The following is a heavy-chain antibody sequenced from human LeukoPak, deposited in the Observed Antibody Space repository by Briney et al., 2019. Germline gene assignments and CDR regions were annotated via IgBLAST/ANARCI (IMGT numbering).Heavy chain of an antibody. CDR2: ISAYNGNT. Sequence: ASVTVSCKASGYTFTSYGISWVRQAPGQGLEGMGWISAYNGNTNYAQKLQGRVTMTTDTSTSTAYMELRSLRSDDTAVYYCARDIVVVTEHYYYYYGMDVWGQGTTVTVSS. D-gene: IGHD2-21*02. CDR3: ARDIVVVTEHYYYYYGMDV. CDR1: GYTFTSYG. J-gene: IGHJ6*02. V-gene: IGHV1-18*01.